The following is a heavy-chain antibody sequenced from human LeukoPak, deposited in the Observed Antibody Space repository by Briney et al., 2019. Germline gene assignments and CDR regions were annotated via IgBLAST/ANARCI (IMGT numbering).Heavy chain of an antibody. CDR1: GFTFSSYS. J-gene: IGHJ4*02. Sequence: GGSLRLPCAASGFTFSSYSMNWVRQAPGKGLEWVSSISSSSSYIYYADSVKGRFTISRDNAKNSLYLQMNSLRAEDTAVYYCARDNPYSSSWHIFDYWGQGTLVTVSS. V-gene: IGHV3-21*01. CDR3: ARDNPYSSSWHIFDY. D-gene: IGHD6-13*01. CDR2: ISSSSSYI.